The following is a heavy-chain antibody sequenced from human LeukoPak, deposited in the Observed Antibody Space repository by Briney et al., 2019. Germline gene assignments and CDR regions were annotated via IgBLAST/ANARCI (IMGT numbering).Heavy chain of an antibody. V-gene: IGHV4-30-2*03. CDR3: ARLDGIAAAADY. Sequence: SQTLSLTCAVSGGSISSGGYSWSWIRQPPGKGLEWIGYIYHSGSTYYNPSLKSRVTISVDTSKNQFSLRLSSVTAADTAVYYCARLDGIAAAADYWGQGTLVTVSS. CDR2: IYHSGST. D-gene: IGHD6-13*01. CDR1: GGSISSGGYS. J-gene: IGHJ4*02.